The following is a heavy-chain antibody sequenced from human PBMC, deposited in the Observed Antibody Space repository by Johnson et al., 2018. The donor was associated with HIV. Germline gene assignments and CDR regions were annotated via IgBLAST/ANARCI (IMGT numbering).Heavy chain of an antibody. J-gene: IGHJ3*02. V-gene: IGHV3-30-3*01. CDR3: AREGSRDAFDI. D-gene: IGHD6-13*01. CDR1: GFTFSSYA. Sequence: QVQLVESGGGVVQPGRSLRLSCAASGFTFSSYAMHWVRQAPGKGLEWVAVISYDGSNKYYADSVKGRFTISRDNSKNTLYLQMNSLRAEDTAVYYGAREGSRDAFDIWGQGTMVTVSS. CDR2: ISYDGSNK.